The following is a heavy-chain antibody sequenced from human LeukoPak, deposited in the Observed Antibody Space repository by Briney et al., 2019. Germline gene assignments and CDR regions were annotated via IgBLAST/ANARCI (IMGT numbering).Heavy chain of an antibody. J-gene: IGHJ6*03. D-gene: IGHD3-3*01. CDR1: GFTFSSYA. CDR3: AREGVVTNYYYMDV. Sequence: GGSLRLSCAASGFTFSSYAMHWVRQAPGKGLEWVAVISYDGSNKYYADSVKGRFTISRDNSKNTLYLQMNSLRAEDTAVYYCAREGVVTNYYYMDVWGKGTTVTVSS. CDR2: ISYDGSNK. V-gene: IGHV3-30*04.